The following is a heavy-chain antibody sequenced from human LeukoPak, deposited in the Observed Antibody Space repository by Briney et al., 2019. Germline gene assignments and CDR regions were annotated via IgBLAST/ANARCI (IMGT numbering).Heavy chain of an antibody. J-gene: IGHJ4*02. CDR3: ARGVKVKYGSGSYYNDY. D-gene: IGHD3-10*01. CDR2: MNPNSGNT. Sequence: VASVKVSCKASGYTFTSYDINWVRQATGQGLEWMGWMNPNSGNTGYAQKFQGRVTMTRNTSIITAYMELSSLRSEDTAVYYCARGVKVKYGSGSYYNDYWGQGTLVTVSS. CDR1: GYTFTSYD. V-gene: IGHV1-8*01.